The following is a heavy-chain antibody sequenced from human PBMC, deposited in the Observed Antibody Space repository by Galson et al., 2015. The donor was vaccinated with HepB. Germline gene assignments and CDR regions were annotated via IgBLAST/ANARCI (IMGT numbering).Heavy chain of an antibody. CDR1: GFTFSNFW. J-gene: IGHJ4*02. D-gene: IGHD1-14*01. CDR2: IKKDGSEK. Sequence: SLRLSCAASGFTFSNFWMSWVRQAPGKGLEYVANIKKDGSEKYYVDSVKGRFTISRDNAKNSLYLQMNSLRAEDTAVYYCARLRLGYYFDSWGQGTPVTVSS. CDR3: ARLRLGYYFDS. V-gene: IGHV3-7*01.